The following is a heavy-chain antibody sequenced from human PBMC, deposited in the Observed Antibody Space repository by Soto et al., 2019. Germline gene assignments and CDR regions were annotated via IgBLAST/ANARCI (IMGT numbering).Heavy chain of an antibody. D-gene: IGHD6-13*01. V-gene: IGHV3-48*01. J-gene: IGHJ6*02. Sequence: PGGSLRLSCAAPGFTFSSYNMNWVRQSPGKGLEWVSYISSSGSIIYYADSVKGRFTVSRDEAKNSLYLQMNSLRVEDTAVYYCARDAGIALTGNYYGMDVWGQGTTVTVSS. CDR3: ARDAGIALTGNYYGMDV. CDR1: GFTFSSYN. CDR2: ISSSGSII.